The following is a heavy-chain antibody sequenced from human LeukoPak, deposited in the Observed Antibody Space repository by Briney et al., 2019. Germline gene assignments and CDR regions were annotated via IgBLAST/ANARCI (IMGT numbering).Heavy chain of an antibody. CDR3: ARDSNWNDVLYAFDI. CDR1: GGPFSSYA. V-gene: IGHV1-69*04. J-gene: IGHJ3*02. D-gene: IGHD1-1*01. Sequence: SVKVSCKASGGPFSSYAISWVRQAPGQGLEWMGRIIPAVDTADYAEDLKGPVTITADKTTNTAYLELGSLTSDDTAVYFCARDSNWNDVLYAFDIWGQGTMVTVSS. CDR2: IIPAVDTA.